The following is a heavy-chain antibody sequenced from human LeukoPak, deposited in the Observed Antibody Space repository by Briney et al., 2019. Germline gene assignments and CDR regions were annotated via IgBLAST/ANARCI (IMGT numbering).Heavy chain of an antibody. J-gene: IGHJ4*02. Sequence: LETLSLACTVSGGSISGSSYYWGWIRQPPGKGLEWIGSIYYSGSTYYNLSLMSRVTISVDTSKNQFSLKLSSVTAADTAVYYCARHRHYTVTTYKSIYFDYWGQGTLVTVSS. CDR1: GGSISGSSYY. CDR2: IYYSGST. V-gene: IGHV4-39*01. D-gene: IGHD4-11*01. CDR3: ARHRHYTVTTYKSIYFDY.